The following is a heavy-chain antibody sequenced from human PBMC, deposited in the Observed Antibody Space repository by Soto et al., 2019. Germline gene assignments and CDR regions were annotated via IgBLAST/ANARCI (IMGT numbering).Heavy chain of an antibody. J-gene: IGHJ6*02. Sequence: GESLKISCKGSGYSFTSYWIGWVRQMPGKGLEWMGIIYPGDSDTRYSPSFQGQVTISADKSISTAYLQWSSLKASDTAMYYCARGGMSSGWKLDYYGLDVWGQGTTVTVYS. CDR1: GYSFTSYW. D-gene: IGHD6-19*01. V-gene: IGHV5-51*01. CDR2: IYPGDSDT. CDR3: ARGGMSSGWKLDYYGLDV.